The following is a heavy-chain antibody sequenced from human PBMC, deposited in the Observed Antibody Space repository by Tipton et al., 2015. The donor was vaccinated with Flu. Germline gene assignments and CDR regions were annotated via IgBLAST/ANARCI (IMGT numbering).Heavy chain of an antibody. CDR3: ARNPGDGAFDI. CDR2: IYYSGST. CDR1: GGPISSGGYY. Sequence: TLSLTCTVSGGPISSGGYYWSWIRQHPGKGLEWIGYIYYSGSTYYNPSLKSRVTISVDTSKNQFSLKLSSVTAADTAVYYCARNPGDGAFDIWGQGTMVTVSS. V-gene: IGHV4-31*03. J-gene: IGHJ3*02. D-gene: IGHD3-10*01.